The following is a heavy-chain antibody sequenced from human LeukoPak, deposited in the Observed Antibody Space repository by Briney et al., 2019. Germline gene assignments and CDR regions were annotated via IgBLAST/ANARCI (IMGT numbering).Heavy chain of an antibody. CDR1: GGSFSGYY. J-gene: IGHJ4*02. CDR2: INHSGST. CDR3: ANKVYCSRTSCYPAGY. V-gene: IGHV4-34*01. Sequence: SETLSLTCAVYGGSFSGYYWSWIRQPPGKGLEWIGEINHSGSTNYNPSLKSRVTISMDTSMNQFSLNLNSVTAADTAVYFCANKVYCSRTSCYPAGYWGQGTLVTVSS. D-gene: IGHD2-2*01.